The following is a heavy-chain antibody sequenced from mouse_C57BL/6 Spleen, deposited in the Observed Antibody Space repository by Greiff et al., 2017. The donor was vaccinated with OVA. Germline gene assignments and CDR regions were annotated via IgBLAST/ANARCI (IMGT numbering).Heavy chain of an antibody. D-gene: IGHD1-1*01. CDR3: ARRGGITTVVAEDFDY. Sequence: QVQLQQPGAELVKPGASVKMSCKASGYTFTSYWITWVKQRPGQGLEWIGDIYPGSGSTNYNEKFKSKATLTVDTSSSTAYMQLSSLTSEDFAVYYCARRGGITTVVAEDFDYWGQGTTLTVSS. J-gene: IGHJ2*01. CDR2: IYPGSGST. CDR1: GYTFTSYW. V-gene: IGHV1-55*01.